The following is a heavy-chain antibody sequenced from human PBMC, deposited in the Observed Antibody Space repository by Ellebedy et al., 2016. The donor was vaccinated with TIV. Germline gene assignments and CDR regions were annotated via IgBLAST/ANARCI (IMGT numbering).Heavy chain of an antibody. V-gene: IGHV3-23*01. D-gene: IGHD4/OR15-4a*01. CDR1: GFTFSSYA. Sequence: PGGSLRLSCAASGFTFSSYAMSWVRQAPGKGLEWVSTISSTGSRTYYADSVEGRFTISRDSSKNTLYLQMNSLRAEDTAVYYCAKDLGGNNYGAFDYWGQGTLVTVSS. J-gene: IGHJ4*02. CDR2: ISSTGSRT. CDR3: AKDLGGNNYGAFDY.